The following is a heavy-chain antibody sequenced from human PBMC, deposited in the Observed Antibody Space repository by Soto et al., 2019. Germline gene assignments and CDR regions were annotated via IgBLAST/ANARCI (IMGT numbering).Heavy chain of an antibody. CDR2: IYWDDDK. V-gene: IGHV2-5*02. D-gene: IGHD2-8*01. J-gene: IGHJ4*02. Sequence: QITLKESGPTLVKPTQTLTLTCTFSGFSLSTSGVGVGWIRQPPGKALEWLALIYWDDDKRYSPSLKSRLTITKDTSKNHVVLTIPNMDPLYTATYYCALCTLDYYFDYWGQGTLVTVSS. CDR3: ALCTLDYYFDY. CDR1: GFSLSTSGVG.